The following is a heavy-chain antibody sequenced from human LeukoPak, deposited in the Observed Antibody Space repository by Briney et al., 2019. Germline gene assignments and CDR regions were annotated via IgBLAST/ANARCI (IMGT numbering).Heavy chain of an antibody. J-gene: IGHJ3*02. V-gene: IGHV3-74*01. CDR1: GLTNSNYY. Sequence: PGGSLRLSCAASGLTNSNYYMHWVRQTPGKGPVWVSRISSDGSSTRYADSVKGRFTISRDNAKNTLYLQMNSLRAEDTAVYYCARDKAGAFDIWGQGTMVTVSS. CDR3: ARDKAGAFDI. D-gene: IGHD1-26*01. CDR2: ISSDGSST.